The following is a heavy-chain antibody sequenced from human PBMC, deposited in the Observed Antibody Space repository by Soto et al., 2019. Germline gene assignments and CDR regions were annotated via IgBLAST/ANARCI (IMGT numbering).Heavy chain of an antibody. CDR3: ARGLNEYSDHHFYY. Sequence: ASVKVSCKASGYTFTNYYIHWVRQAPGQGLEWMGMINPSGGGTSYAQKFQGRVSMTRDTSTSSVYMELSSLRSDDTAVYCCARGLNEYSDHHFYYWVQGTLGTVS. V-gene: IGHV1-46*01. CDR2: INPSGGGT. J-gene: IGHJ4*02. D-gene: IGHD1-1*01. CDR1: GYTFTNYY.